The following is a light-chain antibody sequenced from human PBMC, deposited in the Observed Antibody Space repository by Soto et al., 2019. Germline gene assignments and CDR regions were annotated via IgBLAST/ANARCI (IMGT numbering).Light chain of an antibody. CDR3: QSYDSSLSGSV. J-gene: IGLJ1*01. CDR2: GNS. Sequence: QSALTQPPSGSGAPGQRGTISCTGSSSNIGAGYDVHWYQQLPGTAPKLLIYGNSNRPSGVPDRFSGSKSGTSASLAITGLQAEDEADYYCQSYDSSLSGSVFGTGTKVTVL. CDR1: SSNIGAGYD. V-gene: IGLV1-40*01.